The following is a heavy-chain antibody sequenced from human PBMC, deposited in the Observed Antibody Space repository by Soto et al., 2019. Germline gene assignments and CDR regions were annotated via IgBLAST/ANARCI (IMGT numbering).Heavy chain of an antibody. J-gene: IGHJ6*02. V-gene: IGHV3-23*01. CDR2: ISDTGGSS. CDR3: VKESSSDWTYYYYGMDV. Sequence: EVQLLESGGGLVQPGGSLRLSCAASGFSFSNYVMSWVRQAPGKGLEWLSTISDTGGSSYYADSVRGRFTISRDNSKNTLFLQMKTLRAEDTSVYYCVKESSSDWTYYYYGMDVWGQGTTVTVSS. CDR1: GFSFSNYV. D-gene: IGHD6-19*01.